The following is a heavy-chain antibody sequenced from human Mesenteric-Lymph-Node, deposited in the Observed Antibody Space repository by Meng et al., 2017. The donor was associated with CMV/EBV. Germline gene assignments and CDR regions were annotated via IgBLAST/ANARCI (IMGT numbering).Heavy chain of an antibody. V-gene: IGHV4-39*01. CDR1: GDSILNNTCY. CDR2: VHHSGTT. D-gene: IGHD3-22*01. Sequence: QLADSGPGCVEPSWALSRSFIVCGDSILNNTCYWAWCRQPSGRGLEWIGVVHHSGTTYYSPSLQGRLTISVDTSANLFSLRLTTVAAADTATYYCARRGNYDSDYSEYWGQGTLVTVSS. J-gene: IGHJ4*02. CDR3: ARRGNYDSDYSEY.